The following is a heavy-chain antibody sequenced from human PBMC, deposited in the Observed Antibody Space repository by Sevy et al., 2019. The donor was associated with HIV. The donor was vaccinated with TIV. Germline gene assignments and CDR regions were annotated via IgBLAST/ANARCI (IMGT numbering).Heavy chain of an antibody. V-gene: IGHV2-5*02. CDR1: GFSPSTSGVG. Sequence: SGPTLVNPTQTLTLTCTFSGFSPSTSGVGVGWVRQPPGKALEWLTLIYWDDDKHFSPSLKNRLTITKGTSENQVVLTMTNMDPVDTATYYCVYSFSTVTTYTDYWGQGTLVTVSS. D-gene: IGHD4-17*01. CDR3: VYSFSTVTTYTDY. CDR2: IYWDDDK. J-gene: IGHJ4*02.